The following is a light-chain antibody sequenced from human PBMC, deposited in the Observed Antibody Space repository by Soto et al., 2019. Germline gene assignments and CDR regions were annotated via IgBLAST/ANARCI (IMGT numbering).Light chain of an antibody. CDR2: GAS. Sequence: EIVLTQSPGTLSLSPGERATLSCRASQSVSSSYLAWYQQKPGQAPRLLIYGASSRATGIPDRFSGSGSGTDFTLTISRLEPEDFAVYYCQQSGSWITFGQGTRLEIK. V-gene: IGKV3-20*01. CDR1: QSVSSSY. J-gene: IGKJ5*01. CDR3: QQSGSWIT.